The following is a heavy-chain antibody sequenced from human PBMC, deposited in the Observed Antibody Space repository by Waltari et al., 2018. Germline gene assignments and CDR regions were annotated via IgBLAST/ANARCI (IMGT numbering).Heavy chain of an antibody. J-gene: IGHJ4*02. CDR2: IKCNTGAT. CDR3: GRDSITLPGAYFDY. CDR1: GYTFTDYY. Sequence: QVQLVQSGAEMKKPGASVKVSCKTSGYTFTDYYIHWERQAPGQGLEWMGWIKCNTGATNFAPKFHGRVTMTRDTTTSTAYLELDRLTSDDTGVYYCGRDSITLPGAYFDYRGQGTLVTVSS. D-gene: IGHD1-20*01. V-gene: IGHV1-2*02.